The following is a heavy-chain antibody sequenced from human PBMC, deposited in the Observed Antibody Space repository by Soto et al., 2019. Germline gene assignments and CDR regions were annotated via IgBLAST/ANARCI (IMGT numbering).Heavy chain of an antibody. V-gene: IGHV1-46*03. CDR2: INTSGGST. CDR3: ARDPLETRGSRSYSDWYFDL. Sequence: GASVKVSCKTSGYTFTNHFIHWVRQAPGQRPIWMGIINTSGGSTKYAQNFQGRVTMTRDTSTTTVYMELSSLRSEDTAVYYCARDPLETRGSRSYSDWYFDLWGRGTLVTVSS. J-gene: IGHJ2*01. D-gene: IGHD3-10*01. CDR1: GYTFTNHF.